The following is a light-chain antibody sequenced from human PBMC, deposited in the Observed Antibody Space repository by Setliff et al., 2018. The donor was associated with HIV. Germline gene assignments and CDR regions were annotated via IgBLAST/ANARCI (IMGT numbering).Light chain of an antibody. CDR2: DVS. V-gene: IGLV2-14*01. CDR1: SSDVGGYNY. J-gene: IGLJ1*01. CDR3: SSYTSGYTYI. Sequence: LTQPASVSGSPGQSITISCTGTSSDVGGYNYVSWYQQHPGKAPKLMIYDVSNRPSGVSNRFSGSKSGKTASLTISGLQAEDEADYYCSSYTSGYTYIFGTGTKVTVL.